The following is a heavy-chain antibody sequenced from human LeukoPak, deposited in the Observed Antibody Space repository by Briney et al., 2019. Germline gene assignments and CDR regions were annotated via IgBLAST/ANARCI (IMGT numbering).Heavy chain of an antibody. CDR3: ARDLGTTVNAFDI. J-gene: IGHJ3*02. D-gene: IGHD4-17*01. Sequence: ASVKVSCKASGYTFTGYYMHWVRQAPGQGLGWMGWINPNSGGTNYAQRFQGRVTMTRDTSISTAYMELSRLRSVDTAVYYCARDLGTTVNAFDIWGQGTMVTVSS. CDR1: GYTFTGYY. CDR2: INPNSGGT. V-gene: IGHV1-2*02.